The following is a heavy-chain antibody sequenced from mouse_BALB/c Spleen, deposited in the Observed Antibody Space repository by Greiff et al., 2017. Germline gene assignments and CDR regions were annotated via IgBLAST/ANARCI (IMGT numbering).Heavy chain of an antibody. J-gene: IGHJ3*01. CDR1: GFNIKDTY. V-gene: IGHV14-3*02. CDR2: IDPANGNT. CDR3: ATNGNLFAY. D-gene: IGHD2-1*01. Sequence: VQLKESGAELVKPGASVKLSCTASGFNIKDTYMHWVKQRPEQGLEWIGRIDPANGNTKYDPKFQGKATITADTSSNTAYLQLSSLTSEDTAVYYCATNGNLFAYWGQGTLVTVSA.